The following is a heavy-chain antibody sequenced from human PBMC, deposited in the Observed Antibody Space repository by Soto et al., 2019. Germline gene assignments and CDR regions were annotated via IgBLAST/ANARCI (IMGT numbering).Heavy chain of an antibody. CDR1: GYTFTGYY. J-gene: IGHJ6*02. CDR3: ARQDDFWSGYYYYYYGMDV. Sequence: SVKVSCKASGYTFTGYYMHWVRQAPGQGREWMGWINPNSGAPNYAQKFQGRVTMTRATSISTAYMELSSLKPEATAVYYRARQDDFWSGYYYYYYGMDVCVQGXTVTVYS. V-gene: IGHV1-2*02. D-gene: IGHD3-3*01. CDR2: INPNSGAP.